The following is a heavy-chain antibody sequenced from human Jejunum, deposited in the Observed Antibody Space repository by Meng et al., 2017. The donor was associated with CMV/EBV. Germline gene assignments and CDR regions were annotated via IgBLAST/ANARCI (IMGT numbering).Heavy chain of an antibody. J-gene: IGHJ6*02. CDR3: ARQKCGGDCDMDV. V-gene: IGHV3-7*01. CDR1: GFTFNHYW. CDR2: IKQDGGEK. D-gene: IGHD2-21*01. Sequence: SGFTFNHYWMNWVRQAPGKGLEWVANIKQDGGEKNYVDSVKGRFTISRDYAQNSLYLQMNSLRAEDTAVYYCARQKCGGDCDMDVWGQGTTVTVSS.